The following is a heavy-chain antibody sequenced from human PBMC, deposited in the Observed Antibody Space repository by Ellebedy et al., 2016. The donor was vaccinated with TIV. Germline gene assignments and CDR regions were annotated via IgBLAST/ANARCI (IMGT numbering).Heavy chain of an antibody. CDR2: IYYSGST. V-gene: IGHV4-59*01. D-gene: IGHD3-3*01. Sequence: SETLSLXXTVSGGSISSYYWSWIRQPPGKGLEWIGYIYYSGSTNYNPSLKSRVTISVDTSKNQFSLKLSSVTAADTAVDYCAREEFWSGYGMDVWGQGTTVTVSS. J-gene: IGHJ6*02. CDR3: AREEFWSGYGMDV. CDR1: GGSISSYY.